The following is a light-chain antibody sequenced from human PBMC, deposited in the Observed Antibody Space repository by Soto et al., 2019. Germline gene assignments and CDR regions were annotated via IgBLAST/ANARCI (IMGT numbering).Light chain of an antibody. Sequence: DIQMTQSPSTLSASVGDRVTINCRASQSISTWLTWYQQRPGKAPKLLIYKASNLESGVPSRFSGSGSGTEFTLTISSLQPDDFATYYCQQYITYPTFGQGTKVDIK. J-gene: IGKJ1*01. CDR2: KAS. CDR3: QQYITYPT. V-gene: IGKV1-5*03. CDR1: QSISTW.